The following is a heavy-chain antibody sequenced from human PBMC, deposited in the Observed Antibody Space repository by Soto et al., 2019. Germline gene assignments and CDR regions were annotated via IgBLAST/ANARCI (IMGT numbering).Heavy chain of an antibody. V-gene: IGHV5-10-1*01. D-gene: IGHD6-13*01. J-gene: IGHJ4*02. CDR2: IDPSDSYT. CDR1: GYSFTNYW. Sequence: PGESLKISCQGSGYSFTNYWISWVRQMRGKGLEWMGRIDPSDSYTNYSPSFQGHVTISADKSISTAYLQWSSLKASDTAMYYCASLIFRRYSSSWVDFDYWGQGTLVTVSS. CDR3: ASLIFRRYSSSWVDFDY.